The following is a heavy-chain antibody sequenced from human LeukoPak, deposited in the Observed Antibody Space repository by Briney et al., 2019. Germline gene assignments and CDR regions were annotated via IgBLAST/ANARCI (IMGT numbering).Heavy chain of an antibody. D-gene: IGHD3-16*01. Sequence: GGSLRLSCAASGFTFSGYSMNWVRQAPGKGLEWVSVISGGGDTTYYAGSVKGRFTISRDNSKNTLYMQMNSLRAEDTAVYYCAKDRGYGIGVFDYWGQGTLVTVSS. V-gene: IGHV3-23*01. CDR3: AKDRGYGIGVFDY. J-gene: IGHJ4*02. CDR1: GFTFSGYS. CDR2: ISGGGDTT.